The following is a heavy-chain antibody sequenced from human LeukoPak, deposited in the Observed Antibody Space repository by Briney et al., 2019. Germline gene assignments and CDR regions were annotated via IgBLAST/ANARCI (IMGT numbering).Heavy chain of an antibody. CDR2: IKQDGSEK. CDR3: ARDPYTNSWPEFFHH. J-gene: IGHJ1*01. Sequence: PGGSLRLSCGASGFIFSGYWMTWVRQAPGKGLEWVANIKQDGSEKYYVDSVKGRFTISRDNARNSLYLQMNSRRAEDTAVYYCARDPYTNSWPEFFHHWGQGTLVTVSS. D-gene: IGHD6-13*01. V-gene: IGHV3-7*01. CDR1: GFIFSGYW.